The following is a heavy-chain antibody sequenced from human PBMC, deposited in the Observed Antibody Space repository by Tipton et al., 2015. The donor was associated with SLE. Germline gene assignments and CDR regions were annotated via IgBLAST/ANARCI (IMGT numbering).Heavy chain of an antibody. V-gene: IGHV1-18*01. J-gene: IGHJ5*02. Sequence: QLVQSGAEVKKPGASVKVSCKASGYTFTTYGISWVRQAPGQGLEWMGWISAYNGNTNYAQKLQGRVTMTTDTSTSTAYMELRSLRSDDTAVYYCARGAHNYETSGYQVFDPWGQGTLVTVSS. D-gene: IGHD3-22*01. CDR3: ARGAHNYETSGYQVFDP. CDR1: GYTFTTYG. CDR2: ISAYNGNT.